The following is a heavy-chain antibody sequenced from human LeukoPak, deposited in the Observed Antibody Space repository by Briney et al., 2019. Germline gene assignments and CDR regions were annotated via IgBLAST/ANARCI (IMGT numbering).Heavy chain of an antibody. CDR1: GFXFSTYS. V-gene: IGHV3-48*02. D-gene: IGHD1-1*01. Sequence: PGGSLRLSCAASGFXFSTYSINWVRQAPGKGLEWVSYISSTSSTTYYADSVQGRFTISRDNAKNSLYLQMNSLRDDDTAVYYCARDRGIWNWGQGTLASVSS. J-gene: IGHJ4*02. CDR2: ISSTSSTT. CDR3: ARDRGIWN.